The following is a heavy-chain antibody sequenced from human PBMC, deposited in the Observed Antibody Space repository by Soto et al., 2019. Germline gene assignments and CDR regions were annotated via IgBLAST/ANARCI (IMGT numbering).Heavy chain of an antibody. CDR3: AKWAVVAGRGWFDP. D-gene: IGHD2-15*01. CDR2: ISGSGGNT. Sequence: EVQLLESGGGLVQPGGSLRLSCAASGFTFSSYAMIWVRQAPGKGLEWISDISGSGGNTHYADSVKGRFTISRDNSNNMLYLQMHSLRAEDTAIYYCAKWAVVAGRGWFDPWGQGTLVTVSS. J-gene: IGHJ5*02. V-gene: IGHV3-23*01. CDR1: GFTFSSYA.